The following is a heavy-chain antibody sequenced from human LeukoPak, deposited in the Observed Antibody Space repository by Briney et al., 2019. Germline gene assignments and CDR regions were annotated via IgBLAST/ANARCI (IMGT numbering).Heavy chain of an antibody. CDR3: ARVSSSGWHAFDT. D-gene: IGHD6-19*01. CDR2: IYYSGST. Sequence: SETLSLTCTVSGGSISSSSYYWGWIRQPPGKGLEWIGSIYYSGSTYYNPSLKSRVTISVDTSKNQFSLKLSSVTAADTAVYYCARVSSSGWHAFDTWGQGTMVTVSS. V-gene: IGHV4-39*07. J-gene: IGHJ3*02. CDR1: GGSISSSSYY.